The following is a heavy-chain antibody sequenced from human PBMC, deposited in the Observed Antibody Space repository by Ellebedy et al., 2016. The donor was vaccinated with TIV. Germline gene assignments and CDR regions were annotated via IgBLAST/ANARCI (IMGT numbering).Heavy chain of an antibody. V-gene: IGHV1-2*04. Sequence: ASVKVSXXASGYTFTGYYMHWVRQAPGQGLEWMGWINPNSGGTNYAQKFQGWVTMTRDTSISTAYMELSRLRSDDTAVYYCATGVVPRGVPAAMGNYYYYGMDVWGQGTTVTVSS. D-gene: IGHD2-2*01. CDR3: ATGVVPRGVPAAMGNYYYYGMDV. CDR2: INPNSGGT. CDR1: GYTFTGYY. J-gene: IGHJ6*02.